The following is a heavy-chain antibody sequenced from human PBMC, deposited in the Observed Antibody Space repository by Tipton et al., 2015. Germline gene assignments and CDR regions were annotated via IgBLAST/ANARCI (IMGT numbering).Heavy chain of an antibody. Sequence: QAQLVQSGAEVKKPGSSVKVSCKASGGTFSSYAISWVRQAPGQGLEWMGGIIPVFGTPNYAQKFQGRVTITADESTSTAYMELSSLRSEDTAVYYCATNPRSRGYYDTSGYYPTGYWGQGTLVTVSS. J-gene: IGHJ4*02. D-gene: IGHD3-22*01. CDR2: IIPVFGTP. CDR3: ATNPRSRGYYDTSGYYPTGY. CDR1: GGTFSSYA. V-gene: IGHV1-69*01.